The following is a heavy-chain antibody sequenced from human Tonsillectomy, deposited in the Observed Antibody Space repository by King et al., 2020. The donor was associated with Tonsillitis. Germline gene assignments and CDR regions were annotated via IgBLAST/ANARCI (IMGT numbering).Heavy chain of an antibody. Sequence: VQLVGSGGGLVQPGGSLTLSCAASRFSFSTSWITWIRQAPGKGLEWVANIKEDGTVQNYMDSFKGRFTISRDNVKKSVYLQMSSLRAEDTAIYYCARDNGWNTVDIWGQGTMVSVSS. CDR3: ARDNGWNTVDI. J-gene: IGHJ3*02. V-gene: IGHV3-7*03. CDR1: RFSFSTSW. CDR2: IKEDGTVQ. D-gene: IGHD1-1*01.